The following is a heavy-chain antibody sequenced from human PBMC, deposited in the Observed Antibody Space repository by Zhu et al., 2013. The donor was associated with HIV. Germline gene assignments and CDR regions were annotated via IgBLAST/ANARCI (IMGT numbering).Heavy chain of an antibody. V-gene: IGHV1-2*04. D-gene: IGHD5-12*01. CDR2: INPNSGGT. Sequence: QVQLVQSGAEVKKPGASVKVSCKASGYTFTGYYMHWVRQAPGQGLEWMGWINPNSGGTNYAQKFQGWVTMTRDTSISTAYMELSRLRSDDTAVYYCARTADNSGYDIYLDYWGQGTLVTVSS. CDR3: ARTADNSGYDIYLDY. CDR1: GYTFTGYY. J-gene: IGHJ4*02.